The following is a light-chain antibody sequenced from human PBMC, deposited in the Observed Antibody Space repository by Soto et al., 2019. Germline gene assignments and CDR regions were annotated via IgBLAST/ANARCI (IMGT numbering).Light chain of an antibody. V-gene: IGKV3-20*01. CDR1: RPVGGNY. J-gene: IGKJ2*01. CDR2: GAS. Sequence: LTQSPGALSFSPGDRATLSCRASRPVGGNYVAWYQQRPGQAPRLIIYGASNRATGIPDRFSGSGSGTDFTLTISGLEPEDFAVYYCQQHAGSPYTFGQGTKLEI. CDR3: QQHAGSPYT.